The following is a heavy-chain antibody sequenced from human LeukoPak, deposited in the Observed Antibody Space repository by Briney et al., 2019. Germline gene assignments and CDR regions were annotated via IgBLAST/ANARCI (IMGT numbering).Heavy chain of an antibody. J-gene: IGHJ1*01. V-gene: IGHV3-74*01. CDR2: IKSDGKT. CDR1: GFTFIRYW. D-gene: IGHD3-22*01. CDR3: ARAPSEVGGYYPEYFRP. Sequence: GGSLSLSCEASGFTFIRYWMHWVRQAPGKGLVWVSRIKSDGKTNYADSVKGRFTISRDNAKNTVSLQMDSLRAEDTGVYYCARAPSEVGGYYPEYFRPWGQGTLGTVSS.